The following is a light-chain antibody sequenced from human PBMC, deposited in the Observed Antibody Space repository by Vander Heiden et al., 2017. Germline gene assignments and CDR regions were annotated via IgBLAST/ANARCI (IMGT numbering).Light chain of an antibody. Sequence: DIVMTQSPLSLPVTPGEPSSISCTSRQSLLHRNGDIWLDWYLQKPGQSPKVLIYLASNRASGVPDRFSGSGSGTDFTLKISRVEAEDVGVDYCMQGLQTPYTFGQGTKLEIK. V-gene: IGKV2-28*01. CDR3: MQGLQTPYT. CDR1: QSLLHRNGDIW. CDR2: LAS. J-gene: IGKJ2*01.